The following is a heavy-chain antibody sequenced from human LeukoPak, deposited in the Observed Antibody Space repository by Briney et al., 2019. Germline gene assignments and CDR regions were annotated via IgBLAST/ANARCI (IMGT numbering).Heavy chain of an antibody. J-gene: IGHJ4*02. CDR2: ISYDGSNK. D-gene: IGHD6-6*01. CDR1: GFTFSSYG. Sequence: GGSLRLSCAASGFTFSSYGMHWVRQAPGKGLEWVAVISYDGSNKYYADSVKGRFTISRDNSKNTLYLQMNSLRAEDTAVYYCANGHIIAARPEEGFDYWGQGTLVTVSS. CDR3: ANGHIIAARPEEGFDY. V-gene: IGHV3-30*18.